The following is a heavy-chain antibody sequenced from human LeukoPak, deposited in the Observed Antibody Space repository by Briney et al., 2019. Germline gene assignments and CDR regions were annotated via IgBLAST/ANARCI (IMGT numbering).Heavy chain of an antibody. CDR2: INPDSGGT. J-gene: IGHJ6*03. CDR3: ARGGHYYSYSMDV. CDR1: GYSFTDYY. Sequence: ASVKVSCKASGYSFTDYYMHWVRQAPGQGLESMGWINPDSGGTNYPQKFQGRVTMTRDTSISTAYVELSRLRPDDTAVYYCARGGHYYSYSMDVWGKGTTVTVSS. V-gene: IGHV1-2*02.